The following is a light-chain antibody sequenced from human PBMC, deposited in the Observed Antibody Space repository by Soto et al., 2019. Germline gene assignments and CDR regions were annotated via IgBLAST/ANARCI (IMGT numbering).Light chain of an antibody. CDR1: QSFHTNY. J-gene: IGKJ4*01. Sequence: EIVLTQSPGTLSLSPGERATLSCRASQSFHTNYLAWYQHRPGQAPRLLIYGASIRASGIPERFSGRGSGTDFTLTISRLEPEDSAVYYCQHYDSSPGFTFCGGTKMEIK. CDR2: GAS. CDR3: QHYDSSPGFT. V-gene: IGKV3-20*01.